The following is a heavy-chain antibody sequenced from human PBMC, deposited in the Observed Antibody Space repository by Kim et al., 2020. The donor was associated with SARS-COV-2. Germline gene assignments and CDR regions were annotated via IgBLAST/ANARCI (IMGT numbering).Heavy chain of an antibody. CDR3: TSRPYYYDSSGVYMEGPCDY. D-gene: IGHD3-22*01. CDR1: GFTFGDYA. V-gene: IGHV3-49*03. J-gene: IGHJ4*02. CDR2: IRSKAYGGTT. Sequence: GGSLRLSCTASGFTFGDYAMSWFRQAPGKGLEWVGFIRSKAYGGTTEYAASVKGRFTISRDDSKSIAYLQMNSLKTEDTAVYYCTSRPYYYDSSGVYMEGPCDYWGQGTLVTVSS.